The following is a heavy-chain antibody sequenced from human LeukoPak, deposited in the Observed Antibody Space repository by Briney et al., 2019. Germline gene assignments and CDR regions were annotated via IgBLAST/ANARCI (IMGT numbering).Heavy chain of an antibody. Sequence: HSGGSLRLSCAASGFTFSSYWMSRVRQAPGKGLEWVANIKQDGSEKYYVDSVKGRFTISRDNAKNSLYLQMNSLRAEDTAVYYCARNYYDSSGYWTPDYWGQGTLVTVSS. CDR2: IKQDGSEK. J-gene: IGHJ4*02. CDR1: GFTFSSYW. CDR3: ARNYYDSSGYWTPDY. V-gene: IGHV3-7*01. D-gene: IGHD3-22*01.